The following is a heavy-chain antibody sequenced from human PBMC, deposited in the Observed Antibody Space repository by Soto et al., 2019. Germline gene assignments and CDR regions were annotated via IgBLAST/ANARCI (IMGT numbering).Heavy chain of an antibody. CDR2: ISAYNGNT. CDR3: ARALYRSGTYYAFDN. CDR1: GYTPTNYD. D-gene: IGHD1-26*01. J-gene: IGHJ4*02. Sequence: QVPLVQSGAEVKKPGASVTVSCKTSGYTPTNYDIGWVRQAPGQGLEWMGWISAYNGNTNSAQKLQGRLTMTTDTSTRTAYMELRSLRSDDTALYYCARALYRSGTYYAFDNWGQGTLVTVSS. V-gene: IGHV1-18*01.